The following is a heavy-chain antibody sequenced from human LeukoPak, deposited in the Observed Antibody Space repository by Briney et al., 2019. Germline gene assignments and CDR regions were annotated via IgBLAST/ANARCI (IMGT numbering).Heavy chain of an antibody. V-gene: IGHV3-21*01. D-gene: IGHD3-3*01. J-gene: IGHJ6*02. CDR1: GFTFSSYS. Sequence: GGSLRLSCAASGFTFSSYSMNWVRQAPGKGLEWVSSISSSSSYIYYADSVKGRFTISRDNAKNSLYLQMNSLRAEDTAVYYCARDYDFWSGYTYPEPYYYYGVDVWGQGTTVTVSS. CDR3: ARDYDFWSGYTYPEPYYYYGVDV. CDR2: ISSSSSYI.